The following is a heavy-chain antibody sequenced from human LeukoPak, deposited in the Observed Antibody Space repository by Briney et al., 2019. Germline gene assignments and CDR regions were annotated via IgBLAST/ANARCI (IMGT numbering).Heavy chain of an antibody. J-gene: IGHJ6*02. CDR2: ISSSSSYI. CDR3: ARDYDSSGYYYSWDPSYYYGMDV. Sequence: GGSLRLSCAASGFTFTTYGMHWVRQGPGKGLEWVSSISSSSSYIYYADSVKGRFTISRDNAKNSLYLQMNSLRAEDTAVYYCARDYDSSGYYYSWDPSYYYGMDVWGQGTTVTVSS. CDR1: GFTFTTYG. D-gene: IGHD3-22*01. V-gene: IGHV3-21*01.